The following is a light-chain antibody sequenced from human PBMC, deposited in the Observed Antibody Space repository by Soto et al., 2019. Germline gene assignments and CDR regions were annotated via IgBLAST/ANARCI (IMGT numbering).Light chain of an antibody. CDR1: ESMSSW. CDR2: NAS. J-gene: IGKJ5*01. V-gene: IGKV1-5*03. Sequence: DIQMTQSPSTLSASVGDRVTITCRASESMSSWLAWYQQKPGKAPRLLIYNASNLESGVPSRFSGSGSGTEFTLTISSLQPDDFATYYCQQYNNYPLTFGQGTRLEIK. CDR3: QQYNNYPLT.